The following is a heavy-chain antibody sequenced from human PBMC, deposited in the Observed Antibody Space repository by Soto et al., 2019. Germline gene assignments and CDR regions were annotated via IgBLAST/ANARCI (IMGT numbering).Heavy chain of an antibody. CDR2: INHSGST. J-gene: IGHJ6*02. V-gene: IGHV4-34*01. CDR3: ARGIRVGGSFGVDV. D-gene: IGHD2-15*01. CDR1: GGSFSGYY. Sequence: QVQLKRWGAGLLKPSETLSLTCAVYGGSFSGYYWTWIRQSPGKGLEWIGEINHSGSTNYNPSLKSRVTISVDTSKTQFSLKLSSVTAADAAVFYCARGIRVGGSFGVDVWGQGTTVTVSS.